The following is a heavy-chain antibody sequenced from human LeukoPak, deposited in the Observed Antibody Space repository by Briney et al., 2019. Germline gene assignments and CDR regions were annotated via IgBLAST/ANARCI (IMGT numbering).Heavy chain of an antibody. Sequence: GGSLRLSCAASGFTFSSYEMNWVRQAPGKGLEWVSYISSSGSTIYYADSVKGRFTISRDNAKNPLYLQMNSLRAEDTAVYYCARDIGYCSSTSCSNWFDPWGQGTLVTVSS. V-gene: IGHV3-48*03. CDR2: ISSSGSTI. CDR3: ARDIGYCSSTSCSNWFDP. CDR1: GFTFSSYE. D-gene: IGHD2-2*01. J-gene: IGHJ5*02.